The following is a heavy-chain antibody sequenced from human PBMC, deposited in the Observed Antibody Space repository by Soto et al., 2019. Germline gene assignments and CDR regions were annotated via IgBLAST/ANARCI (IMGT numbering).Heavy chain of an antibody. CDR3: ASNLITIFGVDHFDY. D-gene: IGHD3-3*01. CDR2: IYYSGST. CDR1: GGSISSGDYY. V-gene: IGHV4-30-4*01. J-gene: IGHJ4*02. Sequence: PSETLSLTCTVSGGSISSGDYYWSWIRQPPGKGLEWIGYIYYSGSTYYNPSLKSRVTISVDTSKNQFSLKLSSVTAADTAVYYCASNLITIFGVDHFDYWGQGTLVTVSS.